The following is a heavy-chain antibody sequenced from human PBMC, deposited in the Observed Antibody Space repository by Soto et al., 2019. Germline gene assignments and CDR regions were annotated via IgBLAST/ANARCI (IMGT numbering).Heavy chain of an antibody. D-gene: IGHD4-17*01. V-gene: IGHV4-31*03. Sequence: PSETLSLTCTVSGGSISSGGYYWSWIRQHPGKGLEWIGYIYHSGSTYYNPSHKSRVTISVDTSKNQFSLKLSSVTAADTAVYYCARAHYGDYGYGMDVWGQGTTVTVSS. J-gene: IGHJ6*02. CDR3: ARAHYGDYGYGMDV. CDR2: IYHSGST. CDR1: GGSISSGGYY.